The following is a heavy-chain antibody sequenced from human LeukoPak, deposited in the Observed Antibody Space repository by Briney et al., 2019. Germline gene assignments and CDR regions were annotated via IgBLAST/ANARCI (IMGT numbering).Heavy chain of an antibody. V-gene: IGHV4-61*02. D-gene: IGHD5-24*01. Sequence: SQTLSLTCTVSGGSISSGSYYWSWIRQPAGKGLEWIGRIYTSGSTNYNPSLKSRVTISVDTSKNQFSLKLSSVTAADTAVYYCARDTRWLQFENWGQGTLVTVSS. CDR1: GGSISSGSYY. J-gene: IGHJ4*02. CDR2: IYTSGST. CDR3: ARDTRWLQFEN.